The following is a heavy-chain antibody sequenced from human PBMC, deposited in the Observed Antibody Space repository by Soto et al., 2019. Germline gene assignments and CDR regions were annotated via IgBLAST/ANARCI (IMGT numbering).Heavy chain of an antibody. V-gene: IGHV3-23*01. J-gene: IGHJ4*02. Sequence: EVQLLESGGGLVRPGGSLRLSCAASGFSFTSYALSWVRQAPGKGLEWVSTISGSDGKTYYADSVKGRFSISRDTSKTXXXLXXXXXXXXXXXXXXXXXXXFXXYWGQGTRVTVS. CDR2: ISGSDGKT. CDR3: XXXXFXXY. CDR1: GFSFTSYA.